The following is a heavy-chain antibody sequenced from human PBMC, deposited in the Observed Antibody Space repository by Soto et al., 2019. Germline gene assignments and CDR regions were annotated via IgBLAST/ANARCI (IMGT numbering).Heavy chain of an antibody. J-gene: IGHJ5*02. Sequence: SETLSLTCAVYGGSFSGYYWSWIRQPPGKGLEWIGEINHSGSTNYNPSLKSRVTISVDTSKNQFSLKLSSVTAADTAVYYCGRAYCSSTSCYSNNWFDPWGQGTLVTVSS. V-gene: IGHV4-34*01. CDR1: GGSFSGYY. CDR2: INHSGST. D-gene: IGHD2-2*01. CDR3: GRAYCSSTSCYSNNWFDP.